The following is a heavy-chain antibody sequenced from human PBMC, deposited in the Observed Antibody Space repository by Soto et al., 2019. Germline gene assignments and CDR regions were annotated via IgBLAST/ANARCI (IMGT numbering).Heavy chain of an antibody. D-gene: IGHD2-2*01. J-gene: IGHJ4*02. V-gene: IGHV3-30*18. CDR1: GFTFSSYG. Sequence: QVQLVESGGGVVQPGRSLRLSCAASGFTFSSYGMHWVRQAPGKGLEWVAVISYDGSNKYYADSVKGRFTISRDNSKNTLYLQMNSLRAEDTAVYYCAKMADCSSTSCYDVATLEGIIDYWGQGTLVTVSS. CDR3: AKMADCSSTSCYDVATLEGIIDY. CDR2: ISYDGSNK.